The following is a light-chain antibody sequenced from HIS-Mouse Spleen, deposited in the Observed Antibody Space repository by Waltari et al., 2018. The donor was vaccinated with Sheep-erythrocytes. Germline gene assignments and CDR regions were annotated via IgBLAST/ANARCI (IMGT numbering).Light chain of an antibody. Sequence: AIQMTQSPSSLSASVGDRVTITCRASQGIRNDLGWYQQKPGKAPKLLIYDASNRATGIPARFSGSGSGTDFTLTISSLEPEDFAVYYCQQRSNWPPTFGQGTKVEIK. CDR1: QGIRND. CDR3: QQRSNWPPT. V-gene: IGKV1-6*01. J-gene: IGKJ1*01. CDR2: DAS.